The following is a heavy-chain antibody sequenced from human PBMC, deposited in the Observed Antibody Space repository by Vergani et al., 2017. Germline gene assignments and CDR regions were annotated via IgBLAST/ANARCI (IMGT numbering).Heavy chain of an antibody. CDR2: ISVYNGET. Sequence: QVQRVQSGAEVKKPGASVKVSCEGSGYTFRNYGISWVRQAPGEGLEWLGWISVYNGETKFAQKFQGRVTLTRDTSTDTAYMEMGSLRSDDTAVYYCARDRGNSGDYNFDYWGQGTLVTVSS. V-gene: IGHV1-18*04. CDR1: GYTFRNYG. J-gene: IGHJ4*02. D-gene: IGHD1-26*01. CDR3: ARDRGNSGDYNFDY.